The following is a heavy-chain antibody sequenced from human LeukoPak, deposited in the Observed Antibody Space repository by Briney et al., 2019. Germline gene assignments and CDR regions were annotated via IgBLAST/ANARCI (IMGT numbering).Heavy chain of an antibody. D-gene: IGHD2-2*01. V-gene: IGHV3-7*01. CDR2: IKQDGSEK. J-gene: IGHJ4*02. CDR3: ARGVGTAAAFDY. CDR1: GFTFSSYY. Sequence: GGSLRLSCAAPGFTFSSYYMSWVRQAPGKGLEWVANIKQDGSEKYYMDSVKGRFTISRDNAKNSLYLQMNSLRAEDTAVYYCARGVGTAAAFDYWGQATLVTVSS.